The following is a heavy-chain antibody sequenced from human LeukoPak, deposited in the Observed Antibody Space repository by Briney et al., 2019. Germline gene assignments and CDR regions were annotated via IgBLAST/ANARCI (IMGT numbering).Heavy chain of an antibody. CDR2: NSGSGGSS. V-gene: IGHV3-23*01. CDR1: GFTFSSYA. J-gene: IGHJ4*02. Sequence: GGSLRLSCAASGFTFSSYAMSWVRQAPGKGLEWVSSNSGSGGSSYYADSVKGRFTVSRDNSKNTLYLQMDSLRAEDTAVYYCAKGSYGTYGVFDNWGQGTLVTVSS. D-gene: IGHD1-26*01. CDR3: AKGSYGTYGVFDN.